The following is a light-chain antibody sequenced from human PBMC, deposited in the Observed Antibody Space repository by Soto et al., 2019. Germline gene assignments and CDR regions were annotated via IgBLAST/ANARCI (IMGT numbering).Light chain of an antibody. CDR3: QQSYSTPPT. V-gene: IGKV1-39*01. Sequence: DIQMTQSPSSLSASIGDRATITCRASQSIGTSLNWYQQKPGKAPKLLIYGIFNLKGGGPSRFSGGGSGTDFAPTISSLQPEVVAVYYCQQSYSTPPTFGQGTKVEMK. CDR1: QSIGTS. CDR2: GIF. J-gene: IGKJ2*01.